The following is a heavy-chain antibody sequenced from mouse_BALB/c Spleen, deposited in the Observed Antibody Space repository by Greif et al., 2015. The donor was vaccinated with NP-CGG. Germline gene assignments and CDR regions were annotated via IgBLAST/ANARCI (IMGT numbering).Heavy chain of an antibody. CDR3: AREDYCTRYFDV. Sequence: QVQLQQSGAELVRPGSSVKISCKASGYAFSSYWMNWVKQRPGQGLEWIGQIYPGDGDTNYNGKFKGKATLTADKSSSTAYMQLSSLTSEDSAVCFCAREDYCTRYFDVWGAGTTVTVSS. J-gene: IGHJ1*01. D-gene: IGHD1-1*01. CDR1: GYAFSSYW. V-gene: IGHV1-80*01. CDR2: IYPGDGDT.